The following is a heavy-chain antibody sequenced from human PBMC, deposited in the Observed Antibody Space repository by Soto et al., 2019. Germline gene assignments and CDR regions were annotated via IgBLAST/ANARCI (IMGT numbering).Heavy chain of an antibody. CDR1: GDTFSSYA. J-gene: IGHJ4*02. V-gene: IGHV1-69*06. Sequence: QVPLVQSGAEVKKPGSSVKVSCKASGDTFSSYAISWVRQAPGQGLEWMGNISPIFCTTYYPPKFQDRITITADISTTTTYMELTTLTYADTAIYYCARNLVGFTLTLVDWGQGTLVTVSS. CDR2: ISPIFCTT. D-gene: IGHD3-22*01. CDR3: ARNLVGFTLTLVD.